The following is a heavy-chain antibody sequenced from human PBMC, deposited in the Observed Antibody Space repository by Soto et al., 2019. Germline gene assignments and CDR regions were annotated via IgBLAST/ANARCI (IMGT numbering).Heavy chain of an antibody. CDR3: AHRREGHYLFAY. J-gene: IGHJ4*02. Sequence: QITLKESGPTLVKPTQTLTLTCTFSGFSLNTSGMGVGWIRQPPGKALEWLALIYWNDDKHYSPSLKSRLTNTKDTAKNQVVLTMTSANAVDTATYYCAHRREGHYLFAYWGQGTQVTVSS. CDR2: IYWNDDK. V-gene: IGHV2-5*01. CDR1: GFSLNTSGMG. D-gene: IGHD1-26*01.